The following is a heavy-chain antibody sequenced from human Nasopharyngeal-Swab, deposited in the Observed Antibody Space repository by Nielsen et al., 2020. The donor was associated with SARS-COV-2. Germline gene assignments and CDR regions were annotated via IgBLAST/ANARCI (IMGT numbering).Heavy chain of an antibody. J-gene: IGHJ6*02. D-gene: IGHD3-9*01. CDR2: INTNTGNP. V-gene: IGHV7-4-1*02. CDR3: ARDVPYSDILTGYYERKKMDV. Sequence: AAVKVSSKPSLYSFPIYAMDWVRQAARQGLEGMGWINTNTGNPTYPQGFTGRFVFSFDLSLITAYLQISSLKAEDTAVYYCARDVPYSDILTGYYERKKMDVWGQGTTVTVSS. CDR1: LYSFPIYA.